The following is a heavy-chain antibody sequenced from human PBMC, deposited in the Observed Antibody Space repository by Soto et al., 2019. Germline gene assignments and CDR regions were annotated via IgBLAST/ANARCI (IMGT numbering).Heavy chain of an antibody. CDR3: ARGYSTHSGIFDF. Sequence: GGSLRLSCAASGFTFSHYWMLWVRQVPGKGLVWVSRINTDGSSTSYADSLKGRFTISRDNAKNTLHLQMNSLRAEDTAVYYCARGYSTHSGIFDFWGQGTLVTVSS. V-gene: IGHV3-74*01. CDR1: GFTFSHYW. D-gene: IGHD4-4*01. J-gene: IGHJ4*02. CDR2: INTDGSST.